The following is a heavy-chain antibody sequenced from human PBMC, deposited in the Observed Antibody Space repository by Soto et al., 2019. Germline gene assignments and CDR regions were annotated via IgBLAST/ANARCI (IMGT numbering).Heavy chain of an antibody. CDR2: MNPNSGNT. CDR1: GSTFTSYD. J-gene: IGHJ4*02. D-gene: IGHD1-1*01. CDR3: ARDKVVGATGN. V-gene: IGHV1-8*01. Sequence: QVQLVQSGAEVKKPGASVTVSCKASGSTFTSYDFSWVRQATGQGLEWMGWMNPNSGNTVYAQKFEGRGTMTRNTSISTAYMELSTLRSEDTAVYYCARDKVVGATGNWGQGTLVTVSS.